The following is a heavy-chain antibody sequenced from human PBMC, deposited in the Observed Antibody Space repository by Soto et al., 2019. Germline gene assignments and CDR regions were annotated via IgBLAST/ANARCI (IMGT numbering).Heavy chain of an antibody. CDR2: INSDGSST. D-gene: IGHD2-8*01. CDR1: GFTFSSYW. Sequence: PGGSLRLSCAASGFTFSSYWMHWVRQAPGKGLVWVSRINSDGSSTSYADSVKGRFTISRDNAKNTLYLQMNSLRAEDTAVYYCARGIVCTNGVCYTRYYYYGMDVWGQGTTVTVS. CDR3: ARGIVCTNGVCYTRYYYYGMDV. J-gene: IGHJ6*02. V-gene: IGHV3-74*01.